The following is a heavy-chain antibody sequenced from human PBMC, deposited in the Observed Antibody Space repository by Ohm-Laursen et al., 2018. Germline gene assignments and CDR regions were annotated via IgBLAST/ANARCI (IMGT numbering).Heavy chain of an antibody. V-gene: IGHV1-2*02. CDR1: RYTFTGYY. D-gene: IGHD3-3*01. CDR2: INPNSGGT. J-gene: IGHJ4*02. Sequence: ASVKVSCKASRYTFTGYYMHWVRQAPGQGLEWMGWINPNSGGTNYAQKFQGRVTMTRDTSISTAYMELSRLRSDDTAVYCCARVRNLLRFLEWLSDYYFDYWGQGTLVTVSS. CDR3: ARVRNLLRFLEWLSDYYFDY.